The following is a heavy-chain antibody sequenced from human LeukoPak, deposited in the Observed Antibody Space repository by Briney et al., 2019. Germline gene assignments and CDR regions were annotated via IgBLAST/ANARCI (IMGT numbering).Heavy chain of an antibody. D-gene: IGHD3-10*01. CDR3: AKYNYGSGFDP. Sequence: GGFLRVSCAASGFTFNSYAMNWVRQAPGKGLEWVSSISGSGGTTYYADSVKGRFTISRDNSKNTLYLQISSPRAEDTAVYYCAKYNYGSGFDPWGQGTLVTVSS. J-gene: IGHJ5*02. CDR1: GFTFNSYA. CDR2: ISGSGGTT. V-gene: IGHV3-23*01.